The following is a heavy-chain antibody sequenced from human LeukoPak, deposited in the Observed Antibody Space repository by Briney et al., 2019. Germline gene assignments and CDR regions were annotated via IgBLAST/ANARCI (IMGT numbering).Heavy chain of an antibody. CDR2: ISSSSNYI. CDR1: GFTFSSYS. D-gene: IGHD3-9*01. Sequence: SGGSLRLSCAASGFTFSSYSMNWVRQAPGKGLEWVSSISSSSNYIYYADSVKGRFTISRDNAKNSLYLQMNSLRAEDTAVYYCARGPVLRYFDWLSPPELFVDYWGQGTLVTVSS. CDR3: ARGPVLRYFDWLSPPELFVDY. V-gene: IGHV3-21*01. J-gene: IGHJ4*02.